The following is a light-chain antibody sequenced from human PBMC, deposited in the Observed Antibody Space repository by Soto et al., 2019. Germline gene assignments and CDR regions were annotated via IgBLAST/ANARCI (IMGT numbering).Light chain of an antibody. Sequence: DIQMTQSPSTLSGSVGDRVTITCRASQTISSWLAWYQQKPGKAPKLLIYAASNLQSGVPSRFSGSGSGTDFTLTISSLQPEDFATYFCQQSYTTPVYSFGQGTKLEIK. CDR2: AAS. CDR1: QTISSW. J-gene: IGKJ2*01. V-gene: IGKV1-39*01. CDR3: QQSYTTPVYS.